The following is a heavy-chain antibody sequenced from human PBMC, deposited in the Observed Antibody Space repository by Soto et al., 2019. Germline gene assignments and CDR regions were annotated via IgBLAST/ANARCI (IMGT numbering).Heavy chain of an antibody. CDR2: VYSTEIT. V-gene: IGHV4-59*01. Sequence: SETRSLTGTVAGDSISRYLWSYIRQPPGKGLEWIGYVYSTEITNYNPSLKSRVAMSIDTSKNQFSLKVRSVTAADTAVYYCARGSEAWFDPWGQGTLVTVSS. CDR1: GDSISRYL. J-gene: IGHJ5*02. CDR3: ARGSEAWFDP.